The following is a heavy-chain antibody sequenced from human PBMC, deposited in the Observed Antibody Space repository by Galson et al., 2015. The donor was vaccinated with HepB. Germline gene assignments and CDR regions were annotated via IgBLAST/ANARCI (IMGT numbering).Heavy chain of an antibody. CDR1: GGTFSSYT. J-gene: IGHJ4*02. CDR3: ARTDWETDYDSSGYPLYY. D-gene: IGHD3-22*01. V-gene: IGHV1-69*02. CDR2: TIPILGIA. Sequence: SVKVSCKASGGTFSSYTISWVRQAPGQGLEWMGRTIPILGIANYAQKFQGRVTITADKSTSTAYMELSSLRSEDTAVYYCARTDWETDYDSSGYPLYYWGQGTLVTVSS.